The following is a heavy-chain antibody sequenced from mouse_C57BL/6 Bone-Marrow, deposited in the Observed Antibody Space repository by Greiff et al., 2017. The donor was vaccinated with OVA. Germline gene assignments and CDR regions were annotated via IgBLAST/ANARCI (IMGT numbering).Heavy chain of an antibody. Sequence: VQLQQPGAELVKPGASVKMSCKASGYTFTSYWITWVKQRPGQGLEWIGDIYPGSGSTNYNEKFKSKATLTVDTSSSTAYMQLSSLTSEDSAVDYCAIYYYGSLAGAMDYWGQGTSVTVSS. CDR2: IYPGSGST. V-gene: IGHV1-55*01. J-gene: IGHJ4*01. CDR1: GYTFTSYW. CDR3: AIYYYGSLAGAMDY. D-gene: IGHD1-1*01.